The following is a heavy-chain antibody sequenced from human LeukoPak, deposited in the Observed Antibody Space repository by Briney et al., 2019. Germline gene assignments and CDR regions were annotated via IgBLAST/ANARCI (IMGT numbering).Heavy chain of an antibody. CDR1: GGSISSYY. CDR3: ARRVAGIAARPRSYYYYYMDV. D-gene: IGHD6-6*01. J-gene: IGHJ6*03. V-gene: IGHV4-4*09. CDR2: IYTSGST. Sequence: PSAPLSLTCTVSGGSISSYYWSGIRPPPGKGLEWIGYIYTSGSTNYNPSLKSRVTISVDTSKNQFSLELSSVTAADTAVYYCARRVAGIAARPRSYYYYYMDVWGKGTTVTVSS.